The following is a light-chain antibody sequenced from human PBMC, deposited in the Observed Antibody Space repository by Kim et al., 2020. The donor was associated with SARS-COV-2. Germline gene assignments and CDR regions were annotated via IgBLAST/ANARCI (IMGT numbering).Light chain of an antibody. CDR2: YDS. Sequence: SYELTQPPSVSVAPGKTARITCGGNNFGRKSVHWYQQKPGQAPVVVIYYDSDRPSGTPERFSGSNSGNTATLTISRVEAGDEADYYCQVWDSSSDHPAFGGGTKLTVL. CDR3: QVWDSSSDHPA. V-gene: IGLV3-21*04. J-gene: IGLJ2*01. CDR1: NFGRKS.